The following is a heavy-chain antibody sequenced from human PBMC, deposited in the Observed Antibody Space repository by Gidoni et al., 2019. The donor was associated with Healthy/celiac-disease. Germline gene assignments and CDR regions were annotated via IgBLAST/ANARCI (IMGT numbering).Heavy chain of an antibody. J-gene: IGHJ4*02. CDR3: AREGDYDSSGYYFDY. CDR2: IYYSGST. Sequence: QVQLQESGPGLVKPSQTLYLTCTVSGGSISSGDYYWSWIRQPPGKGLEWIGYIYYSGSTYYNPSLKSRVTISVDTSKNQFSLKLSSVTAADTAVYYCAREGDYDSSGYYFDYWGQGTLVTVSS. V-gene: IGHV4-30-4*01. CDR1: GGSISSGDYY. D-gene: IGHD3-22*01.